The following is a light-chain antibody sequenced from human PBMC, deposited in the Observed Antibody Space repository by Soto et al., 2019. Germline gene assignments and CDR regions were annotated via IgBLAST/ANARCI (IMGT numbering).Light chain of an antibody. V-gene: IGKV1-39*01. CDR3: QQSYSTTPT. Sequence: DIHMTQSPSTLSGSVGHIVTITCRASQSISSWLAWYQKKQGKAPKLLIYDASSLESGVPSRLSGSGYGTDFILTISNMKNEDFATYFCQQSYSTTPTFGQGTKVDI. J-gene: IGKJ1*01. CDR1: QSISSW. CDR2: DAS.